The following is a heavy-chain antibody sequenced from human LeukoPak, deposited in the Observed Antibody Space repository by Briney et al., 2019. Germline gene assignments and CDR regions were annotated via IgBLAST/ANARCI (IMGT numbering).Heavy chain of an antibody. D-gene: IGHD4-23*01. CDR3: ARVSYGGNFRWFDP. V-gene: IGHV4-34*01. Sequence: SETLSLTCAVYGGSSSGYYWSGIRQPPGKGLEGIGEINHSGSTNYNPSLKSRVTISVDTSKNQFSLKLSSVTAADTAVYYCARVSYGGNFRWFDPWGQGTLVTVSS. J-gene: IGHJ5*02. CDR2: INHSGST. CDR1: GGSSSGYY.